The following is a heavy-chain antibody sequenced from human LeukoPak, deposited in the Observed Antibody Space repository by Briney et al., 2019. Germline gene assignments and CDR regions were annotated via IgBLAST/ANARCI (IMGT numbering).Heavy chain of an antibody. V-gene: IGHV1-69*05. CDR1: GGTFSSYA. D-gene: IGHD5-18*01. J-gene: IGHJ6*03. CDR2: IIPSFGTA. Sequence: SSVKVSCKASGGTFSSYAISWVRQAPGQGLELMGGIIPSFGTANYAHKFQVRVTITTDESTSTASMELSSMRSEDTAVHYCARDRLTWIQLWFMDVWGKGTTVTVSS. CDR3: ARDRLTWIQLWFMDV.